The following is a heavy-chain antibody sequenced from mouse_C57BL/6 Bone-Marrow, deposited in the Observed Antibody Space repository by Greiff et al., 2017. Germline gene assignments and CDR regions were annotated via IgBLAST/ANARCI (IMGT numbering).Heavy chain of an antibody. CDR2: ISTLAYSI. Sequence: EVKLMESGGGLVQPGGSLKLSCAASGFTFSDYGMSWVRQAPRKGPEWVAFISTLAYSIYSADNVTGRFTISRENAKNTLYLEMSSLRSEDTAMYYCARHRWLLGYFDVWGTDTTVTVSS. V-gene: IGHV5-15*01. D-gene: IGHD2-3*01. CDR1: GFTFSDYG. J-gene: IGHJ1*03. CDR3: ARHRWLLGYFDV.